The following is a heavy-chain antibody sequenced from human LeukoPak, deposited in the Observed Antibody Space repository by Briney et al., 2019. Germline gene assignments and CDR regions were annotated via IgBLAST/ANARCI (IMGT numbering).Heavy chain of an antibody. CDR1: GGSFSGYY. Sequence: PSETLSLTCGVYGGSFSGYYWTWIRQPPGKGLEWIGEINHSGSTNYNPSHKSRVTISVDTPKNQFSLRLSSVTAADTAVYYCARWWGFDPWGQGTLVTVSS. V-gene: IGHV4-34*01. CDR3: ARWWGFDP. CDR2: INHSGST. D-gene: IGHD2-15*01. J-gene: IGHJ5*02.